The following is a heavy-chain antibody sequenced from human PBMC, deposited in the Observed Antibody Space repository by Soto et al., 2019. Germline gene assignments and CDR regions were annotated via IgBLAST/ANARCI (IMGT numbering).Heavy chain of an antibody. J-gene: IGHJ6*02. V-gene: IGHV1-18*01. Sequence: QGQLVQSGPEVKKPGASVKVSCKASGYTFSRCGISWVRQAPGQGLEWMGWISGYNGDTKYAQKVQGRVTMTIDTSTYTAYMELRSLTSDDTAIYYCAKNGQPPYYYYGMDVWGQGTTVTVSS. CDR3: AKNGQPPYYYYGMDV. CDR1: GYTFSRCG. D-gene: IGHD2-8*01. CDR2: ISGYNGDT.